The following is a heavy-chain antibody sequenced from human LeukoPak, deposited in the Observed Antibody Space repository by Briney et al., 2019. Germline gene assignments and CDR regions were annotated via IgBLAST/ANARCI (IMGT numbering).Heavy chain of an antibody. CDR1: GFTFSSYA. CDR2: ISYDGSNK. CDR3: AKDDGNLTPFDY. Sequence: PGRSLRLSCAASGFTFSSYAMHWVRQAPGKGLEWVAVISYDGSNKYYADSVKGRFTISRDNSKNTLYLQMNSLRAEDTAVYYCAKDDGNLTPFDYWGQGTLVTVSS. J-gene: IGHJ4*02. D-gene: IGHD4-23*01. V-gene: IGHV3-30*04.